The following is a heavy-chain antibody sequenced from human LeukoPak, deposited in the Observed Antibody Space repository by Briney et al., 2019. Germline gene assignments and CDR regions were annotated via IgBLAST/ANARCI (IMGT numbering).Heavy chain of an antibody. Sequence: PGGSLRLSCAASGFTVSSNYMSWVRQAPGKGLEWVSVIYSGGSTYYADSVKGRFTISRDNSKNTLYLQMNSLRAEDTAVYYCARAPEYSSGWDGDYWGQGTLVTVSS. CDR2: IYSGGST. CDR3: ARAPEYSSGWDGDY. CDR1: GFTVSSNY. V-gene: IGHV3-66*01. J-gene: IGHJ4*02. D-gene: IGHD6-19*01.